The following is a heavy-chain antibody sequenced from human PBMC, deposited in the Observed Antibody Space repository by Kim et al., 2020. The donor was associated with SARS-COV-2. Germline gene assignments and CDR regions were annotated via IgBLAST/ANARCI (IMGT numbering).Heavy chain of an antibody. V-gene: IGHV4-59*01. CDR3: ARDGYGSGSYGWFDP. D-gene: IGHD3-10*01. J-gene: IGHJ5*02. Sequence: NPSLKSRASISEETYKNQFSLKLTSVTPADTAVYFCARDGYGSGSYGWFDPWGQGTLVTVSS.